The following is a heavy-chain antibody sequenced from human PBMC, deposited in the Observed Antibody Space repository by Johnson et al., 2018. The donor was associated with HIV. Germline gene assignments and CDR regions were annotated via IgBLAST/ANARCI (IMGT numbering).Heavy chain of an antibody. CDR1: AFTFFNYA. J-gene: IGHJ3*02. CDR3: TTEAYSSSSAAFDI. D-gene: IGHD6-6*01. Sequence: VQLVESGGGMVQPGGSLRLSCAASAFTFFNYAMTWVRQPPGKGLEWVSAISGSGGSTYYADSVKGRFTISRDNAKNSLYLQMNSLRAEDTAVYYCTTEAYSSSSAAFDIWGQGTMVTVSS. CDR2: ISGSGGST. V-gene: IGHV3-23*04.